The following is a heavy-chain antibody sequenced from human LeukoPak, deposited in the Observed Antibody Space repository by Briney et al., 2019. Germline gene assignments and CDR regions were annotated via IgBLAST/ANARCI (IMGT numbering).Heavy chain of an antibody. Sequence: GGSLRLSCAASGFTFSSYAMSWVRQAPGKGLEWVSAISGSGGSTYYADSVKGRFTISRDNSQNTLYLQMNSLRAEDTAVYYCARDPVEISYDYWGQGTLVTVSS. CDR3: ARDPVEISYDY. V-gene: IGHV3-23*01. CDR1: GFTFSSYA. J-gene: IGHJ4*02. CDR2: ISGSGGST. D-gene: IGHD5-24*01.